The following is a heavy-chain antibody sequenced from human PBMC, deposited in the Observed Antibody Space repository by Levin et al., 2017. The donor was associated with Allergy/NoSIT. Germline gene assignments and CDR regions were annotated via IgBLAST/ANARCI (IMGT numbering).Heavy chain of an antibody. V-gene: IGHV3-48*03. CDR1: GFTFSSYE. CDR3: ARETYYDFGSGSYTRGAFDI. Sequence: GGSLRLSCAASGFTFSSYEMNWVRQAPGKGLEWVSYISSSGSTIYYADSVKGRFTISRDNAKNSLYLQMNSLRAEDTAVYYCARETYYDFGSGSYTRGAFDIWGQGTMVTVSS. CDR2: ISSSGSTI. J-gene: IGHJ3*02. D-gene: IGHD3-3*01.